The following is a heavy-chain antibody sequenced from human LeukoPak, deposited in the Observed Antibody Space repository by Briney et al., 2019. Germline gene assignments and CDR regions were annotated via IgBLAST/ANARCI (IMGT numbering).Heavy chain of an antibody. V-gene: IGHV3-30*02. Sequence: GGSLRLSCAASGFTFSSYGMHWVRQAPGKGLEWVAFIRYDGSNKYYADSVKGRFTISRDNSKSTLYLQMNSLRAEDTAVYYCAKRPTGVVVTRPFDYWGQGTLVTVSS. CDR3: AKRPTGVVVTRPFDY. D-gene: IGHD2-2*01. J-gene: IGHJ4*02. CDR2: IRYDGSNK. CDR1: GFTFSSYG.